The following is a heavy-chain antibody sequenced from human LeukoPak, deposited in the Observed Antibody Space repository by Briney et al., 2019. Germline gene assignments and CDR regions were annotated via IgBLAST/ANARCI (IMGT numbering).Heavy chain of an antibody. D-gene: IGHD1-14*01. V-gene: IGHV5-51*01. CDR2: IYTGDSRD. CDR1: GYAFTNYW. Sequence: GESLKISCKTSGYAFTNYWIGWVRQMPGKGLGWIGIIYTGDSRDSGVRYCPSFQGQITISADTSISTAYLQWTSLKASDTAMYSCARHCTRANWYTPVDYWGQGNLVTVSS. CDR3: ARHCTRANWYTPVDY. J-gene: IGHJ4*02.